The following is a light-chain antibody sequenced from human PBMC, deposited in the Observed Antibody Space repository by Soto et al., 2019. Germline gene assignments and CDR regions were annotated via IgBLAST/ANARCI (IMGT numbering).Light chain of an antibody. CDR1: QSVRRSF. J-gene: IGKJ2*01. CDR2: HAS. CDR3: QQYGTSPQT. V-gene: IGKV3-20*01. Sequence: EIVLTQSPGTLSLSPGEVVTLSCRASQSVRRSFLAWYQQKHGQPPRLLIYHASSRATGIPDRFSGSGSGTDFTLTISRLEPEDLEVYYCQQYGTSPQTFGQGTKLDI.